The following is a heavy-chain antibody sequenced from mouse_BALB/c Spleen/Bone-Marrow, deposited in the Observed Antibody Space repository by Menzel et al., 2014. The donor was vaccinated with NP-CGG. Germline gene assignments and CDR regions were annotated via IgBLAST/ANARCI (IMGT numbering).Heavy chain of an antibody. CDR2: ILPGSGTA. Sequence: VMLVESGAELMKPGASVKISCKATGYTLSNYWIDWVKPRPGHGLEWIGEILPGSGTANYNEKFKGKATFTADTSSNTAYMQLSSLTSEDSALYYCARASVVPYYFDFWGQGTTLTVSS. CDR1: GYTLSNYW. CDR3: ARASVVPYYFDF. V-gene: IGHV1-9*01. J-gene: IGHJ2*01. D-gene: IGHD1-1*01.